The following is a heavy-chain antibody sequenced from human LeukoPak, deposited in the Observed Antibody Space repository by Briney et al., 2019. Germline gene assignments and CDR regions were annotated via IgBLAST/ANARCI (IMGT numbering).Heavy chain of an antibody. CDR3: ARQVAVAGEAGFDF. Sequence: SETLSLTCTVSGGSISSYYWSWIRQPARKGLEWIGRIYTTGSTNYNPSLKSRVNMSVDTSKNQFSLKLSSVTAADTAVYYCARQVAVAGEAGFDFWGQGTLVTVSS. D-gene: IGHD6-19*01. V-gene: IGHV4-4*07. CDR2: IYTTGST. CDR1: GGSISSYY. J-gene: IGHJ4*02.